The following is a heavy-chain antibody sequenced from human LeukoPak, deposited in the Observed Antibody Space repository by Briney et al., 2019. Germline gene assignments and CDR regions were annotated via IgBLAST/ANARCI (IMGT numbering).Heavy chain of an antibody. J-gene: IGHJ4*02. CDR3: VVQAPNMGAHLSSVDF. CDR2: IDYSGST. V-gene: IGHV4-39*02. CDR1: GGSISSSSYY. D-gene: IGHD2/OR15-2a*01. Sequence: PSETLSLTCTVSGGSISSSSYYWGWIRQPPGKGLEWIGSIDYSGSTHHNSSLKSPVTISVDTSKNPFSLRLRSVTTADTGVYACVVQAPNMGAHLSSVDFWGQGTLVTVSS.